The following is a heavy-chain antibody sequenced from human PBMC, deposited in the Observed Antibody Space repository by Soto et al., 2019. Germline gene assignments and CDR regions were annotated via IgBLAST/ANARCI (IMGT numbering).Heavy chain of an antibody. D-gene: IGHD3-10*01. Sequence: SETLSLTCTVSGGSISSSSYYWGWIRQPPGKGLEWIGSIYYSGSTYYNTSLKSRVTISVDTSKNQFSLKLISVTAAVTAVYYCAGPGNYYGSGSYFPPYYYYGMDVWGQGTTVTVSS. CDR1: GGSISSSSYY. CDR2: IYYSGST. V-gene: IGHV4-39*01. CDR3: AGPGNYYGSGSYFPPYYYYGMDV. J-gene: IGHJ6*02.